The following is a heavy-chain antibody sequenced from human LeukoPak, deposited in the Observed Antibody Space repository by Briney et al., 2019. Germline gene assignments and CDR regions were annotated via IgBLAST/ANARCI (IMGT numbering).Heavy chain of an antibody. CDR2: INHSGST. CDR3: ARGIAAAGADV. D-gene: IGHD6-13*01. CDR1: GGSFSGYY. Sequence: PSETLSLTYAVYGGSFSGYYWSWIRQPPGKGLEWIGEINHSGSTNYNPSLKSRVTISVDTSKNQFSLKLSSVTAADTAVYYCARGIAAAGADVWGQGTTVTVSS. J-gene: IGHJ6*02. V-gene: IGHV4-34*01.